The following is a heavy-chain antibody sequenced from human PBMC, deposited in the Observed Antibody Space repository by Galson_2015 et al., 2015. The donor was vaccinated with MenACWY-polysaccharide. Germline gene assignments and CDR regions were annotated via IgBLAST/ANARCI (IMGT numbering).Heavy chain of an antibody. CDR1: GFIFNTYN. D-gene: IGHD2-15*01. CDR2: ISTGSGTR. CDR3: TTDGATGWSLDS. J-gene: IGHJ4*02. V-gene: IGHV3-48*02. Sequence: SLRLSCAASGFIFNTYNMNWVRQAPGKGLGWLSYISTGSGTRSYADSVKGRFTISRDNTRNSLYLQIDSLRDEDTAVYYCTTDGATGWSLDSWGQGTLVIVSS.